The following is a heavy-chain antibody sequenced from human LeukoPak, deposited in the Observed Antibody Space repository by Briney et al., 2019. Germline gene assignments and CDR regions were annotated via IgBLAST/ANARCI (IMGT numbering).Heavy chain of an antibody. Sequence: GGSLRLSCAASGFILSTHGMHWVRQAPGKGLEWVAGMWYDGSREDYADSVKCRFNISRDMSKNTLNLQMNSLRVEDTAMFYCARDLSFGSLDFRGQGTLVTVSS. V-gene: IGHV3-33*01. CDR2: MWYDGSRE. J-gene: IGHJ4*02. CDR3: ARDLSFGSLDF. D-gene: IGHD1-26*01. CDR1: GFILSTHG.